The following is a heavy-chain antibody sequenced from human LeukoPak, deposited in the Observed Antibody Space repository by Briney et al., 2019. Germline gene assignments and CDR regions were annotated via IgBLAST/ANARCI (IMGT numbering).Heavy chain of an antibody. CDR1: GGTFSSYA. D-gene: IGHD3-9*01. CDR2: IIPIFGTA. CDR3: ARDKSEGDILTGGAYAFDI. V-gene: IGHV1-69*01. Sequence: SVKVSCKASGGTFSSYAISWVRQAPGQGLEWMGGIIPIFGTANYAQKFQGRVTITADESTSTACMELSSLRSEDTAVYYCARDKSEGDILTGGAYAFDIWGQGTMVTVSS. J-gene: IGHJ3*02.